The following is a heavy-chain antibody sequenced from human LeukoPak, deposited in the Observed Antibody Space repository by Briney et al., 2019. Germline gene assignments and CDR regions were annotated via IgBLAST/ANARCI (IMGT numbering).Heavy chain of an antibody. Sequence: EASVKVSCKASGYTFTGYYMHWVRQAPGQGLEWMGWINPNSGGTNYAQKFQGRVTMTRDTSISTAYMELSRLRSDDTAVYYCARTYYYDSSGYLWFDPWGQGTLVAVSS. CDR2: INPNSGGT. CDR3: ARTYYYDSSGYLWFDP. J-gene: IGHJ5*02. V-gene: IGHV1-2*02. CDR1: GYTFTGYY. D-gene: IGHD3-22*01.